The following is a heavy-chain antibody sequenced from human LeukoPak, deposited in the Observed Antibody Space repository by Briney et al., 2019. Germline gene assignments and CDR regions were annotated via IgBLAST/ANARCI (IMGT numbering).Heavy chain of an antibody. J-gene: IGHJ4*02. CDR1: GGSFSGYY. CDR2: IDHTAST. CDR3: ARDPRIRIGSRPLAY. D-gene: IGHD2-15*01. V-gene: IGHV4-34*01. Sequence: SETLSLTRAVYGGSFSGYYWIWIRQPPGKGREGMGKIDHTASTNSTPSLKSRVSISVDTSQSQCSLQLSSVTAPDTAVYYCARDPRIRIGSRPLAYWGQGTLVTVSS.